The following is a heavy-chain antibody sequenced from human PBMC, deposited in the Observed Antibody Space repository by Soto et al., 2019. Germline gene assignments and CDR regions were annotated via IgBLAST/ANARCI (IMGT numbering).Heavy chain of an antibody. CDR2: IYYSGST. V-gene: IGHV4-39*01. D-gene: IGHD4-17*01. J-gene: IGHJ4*02. CDR1: GGSISSSSYY. Sequence: SETLSLTCPVSGGSISSSSYYWGWIRQPPGKGLEWIGSIYYSGSTYYNPSLKSRVTISVDTSKNQFSLKLSSVTAADTAVYYCARYGDYIVDYWGQGTLVTVSS. CDR3: ARYGDYIVDY.